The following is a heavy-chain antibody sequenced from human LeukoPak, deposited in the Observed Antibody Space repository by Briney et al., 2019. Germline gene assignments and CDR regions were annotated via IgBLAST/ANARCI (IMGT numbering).Heavy chain of an antibody. CDR3: AIDSSGYYYVPHPTYCYYGMDV. Sequence: SVKVSCKASGGTFSSYAISWVRQAPGQGLEWMGGIIPIFGTANYAQKFQGRVTITADESTSTAYMELSSLRSEDTAVYYCAIDSSGYYYVPHPTYCYYGMDVWGQGTTVTVSS. D-gene: IGHD3-22*01. V-gene: IGHV1-69*01. CDR1: GGTFSSYA. J-gene: IGHJ6*02. CDR2: IIPIFGTA.